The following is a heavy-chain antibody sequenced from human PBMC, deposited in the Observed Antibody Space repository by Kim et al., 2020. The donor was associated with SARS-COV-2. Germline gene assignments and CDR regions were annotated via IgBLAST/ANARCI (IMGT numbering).Heavy chain of an antibody. Sequence: GGSLRLSCAASGFTFSNYLMSWVRQAPGKGLEWVANIKEDGSEKYYVDSVKGRFTISRDNAKSLLYLQMNSLRAEDMGVYYCARLRFRGGDVWGQGTTVTVSS. V-gene: IGHV3-7*01. CDR3: ARLRFRGGDV. J-gene: IGHJ6*02. CDR1: GFTFSNYL. CDR2: IKEDGSEK. D-gene: IGHD3-3*01.